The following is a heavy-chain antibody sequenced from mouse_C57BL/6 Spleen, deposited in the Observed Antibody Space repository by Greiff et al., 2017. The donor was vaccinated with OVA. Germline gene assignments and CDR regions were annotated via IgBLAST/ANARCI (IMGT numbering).Heavy chain of an antibody. CDR2: ISDGGSYT. Sequence: EVMLVESGGGLVKPGGSLKLSCAASGFTFSSYAMSWVRQTPEKRLEWVATISDGGSYTYYPDNVKGRFTISRDNAKNNLYLQMSHLKSEDTAMYYWARGADYDDALLCAMDYWGQGTSVTVSS. V-gene: IGHV5-4*03. D-gene: IGHD2-4*01. CDR1: GFTFSSYA. J-gene: IGHJ4*01. CDR3: ARGADYDDALLCAMDY.